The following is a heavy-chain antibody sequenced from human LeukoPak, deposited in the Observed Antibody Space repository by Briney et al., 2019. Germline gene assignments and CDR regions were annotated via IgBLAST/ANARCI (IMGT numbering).Heavy chain of an antibody. V-gene: IGHV4-39*07. CDR2: IYYSKNT. CDR1: GGSINSSSAY. CDR3: ATEPGYCSDGNCYGGWFEP. Sequence: PSETLSLTCTVSGGSINSSSAYWGWIRQPPGKGLEWIGSIYYSKNTYYNPSLKSRVTISADTSKNQFSLRLSSVTAADTAVYYCATEPGYCSDGNCYGGWFEPWGQGTLVIVSS. D-gene: IGHD2-15*01. J-gene: IGHJ5*02.